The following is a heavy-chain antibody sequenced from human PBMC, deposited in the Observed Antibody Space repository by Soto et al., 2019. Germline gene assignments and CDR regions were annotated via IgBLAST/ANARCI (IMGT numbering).Heavy chain of an antibody. CDR1: GFTFSSYA. V-gene: IGHV3-23*01. J-gene: IGHJ4*02. CDR3: AKAKYYYDSSGSDY. CDR2: ISGSGGST. D-gene: IGHD3-22*01. Sequence: QPGGSLRLSCAASGFTFSSYAMSWVRQAPGKGLEWVSAISGSGGSTYYADSVKGRFTISRDNSKNTLYLQMNSLRAEDTAVYYCAKAKYYYDSSGSDYWGQGTLVTVSS.